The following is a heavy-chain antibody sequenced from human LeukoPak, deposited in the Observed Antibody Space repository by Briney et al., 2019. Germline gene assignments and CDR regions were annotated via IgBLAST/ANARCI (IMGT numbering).Heavy chain of an antibody. CDR3: ARETEMANLDY. D-gene: IGHD5-24*01. J-gene: IGHJ4*02. Sequence: GGSLRLSCAASGFSFNSAAMTWVRQAPGKGLEWVANIKQDGSEKYYVDSVKGRFTISRDNAKKSLYLQMNSLRAEDTAVYYCARETEMANLDYWGQGTLVTVSS. CDR1: GFSFNSAA. CDR2: IKQDGSEK. V-gene: IGHV3-7*04.